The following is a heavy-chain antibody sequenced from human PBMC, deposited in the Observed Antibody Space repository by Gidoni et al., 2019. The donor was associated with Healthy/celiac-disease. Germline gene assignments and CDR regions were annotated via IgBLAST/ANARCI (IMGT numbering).Heavy chain of an antibody. J-gene: IGHJ3*02. V-gene: IGHV2-26*01. CDR2: IVSNDEK. CDR1: GFSLSNARMG. D-gene: IGHD1-26*01. CDR3: ARSRPIIVGEAFDI. Sequence: QVTLKESGPVLVKTTETRTLTCPVSGFSLSNARMGVSWIRQPPGKALEWLALIVSNDEKSYSPSLKSRLTISKDTSKSQVVLTMTNMDPVDTATYYCARSRPIIVGEAFDIWGQGTMVTVSS.